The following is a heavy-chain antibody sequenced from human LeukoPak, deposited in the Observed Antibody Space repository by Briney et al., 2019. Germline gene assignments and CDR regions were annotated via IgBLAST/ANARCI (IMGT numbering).Heavy chain of an antibody. CDR2: INQDESEK. CDR1: GFTFRSYG. Sequence: GGSLRLSCAASGFTFRSYGMHWVRQAPGRGLEWVANINQDESEKYYVDSVKGRFTISRDNAKNSLYLQMNSLRAEDTAVYYCARGTIAAAGIDYWGQGTLVTVSS. D-gene: IGHD6-13*01. CDR3: ARGTIAAAGIDY. J-gene: IGHJ4*02. V-gene: IGHV3-7*03.